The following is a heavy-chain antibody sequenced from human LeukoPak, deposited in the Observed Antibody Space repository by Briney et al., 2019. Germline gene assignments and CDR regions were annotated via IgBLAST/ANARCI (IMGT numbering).Heavy chain of an antibody. CDR2: ISGSGGST. CDR3: AKDRADCSNTSCYAFFDY. V-gene: IGHV3-23*01. CDR1: GFTFSNYA. Sequence: GGSLRLSCAASGFTFSNYAINWVRQAPGKGLEWVSGISGSGGSTFYADSVKGRFTISRDNSKTTLYLQMNSLRAEDTAVYYCAKDRADCSNTSCYAFFDYWGQGTLVTASP. D-gene: IGHD2-2*01. J-gene: IGHJ4*02.